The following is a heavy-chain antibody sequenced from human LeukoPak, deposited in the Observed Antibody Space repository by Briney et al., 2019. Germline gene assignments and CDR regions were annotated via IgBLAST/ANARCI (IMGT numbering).Heavy chain of an antibody. J-gene: IGHJ4*02. CDR1: GYTFTSYD. V-gene: IGHV1-8*01. CDR2: MNPNSGNT. CDR3: ARPLRYCSGGSCSIAPDY. D-gene: IGHD2-15*01. Sequence: ASVKVSCKASGYTFTSYDINWVRQATGQGLEWMGWMNPNSGNTGYAQKFQGRVTMTRDTSISTAYMELSRLRSDDTAVYYCARPLRYCSGGSCSIAPDYWGQGTLVTVSS.